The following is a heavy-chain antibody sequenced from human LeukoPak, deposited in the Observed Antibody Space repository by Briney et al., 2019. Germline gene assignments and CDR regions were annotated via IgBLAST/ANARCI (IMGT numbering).Heavy chain of an antibody. J-gene: IGHJ6*03. CDR2: IIPIFGTA. Sequence: GASVKVSCKASGGTFSSYAISWVRQAPGQGLEWMGGIIPIFGTANYAQKFQGRVTITTDESTSTAYMELSSLRSEDTAVYYCAKSPRLRFLEWLFSYYYMDVWGKGTTVTVSS. D-gene: IGHD3-3*01. CDR1: GGTFSSYA. V-gene: IGHV1-69*05. CDR3: AKSPRLRFLEWLFSYYYMDV.